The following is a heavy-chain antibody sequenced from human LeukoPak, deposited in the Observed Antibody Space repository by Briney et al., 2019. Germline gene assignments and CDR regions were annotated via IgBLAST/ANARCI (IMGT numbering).Heavy chain of an antibody. CDR1: GYSFTSYW. Sequence: RGESLKISCKGSGYSFTSYWIGWVRQMPGKGLEWMGIIYPGDSDTRYSPSFQGQVTISADKSISTAYLQWGSLKASDTAMYYCARDSGGYSSGWEFDYWGQGTLVTVSS. D-gene: IGHD6-19*01. CDR2: IYPGDSDT. V-gene: IGHV5-51*01. J-gene: IGHJ4*02. CDR3: ARDSGGYSSGWEFDY.